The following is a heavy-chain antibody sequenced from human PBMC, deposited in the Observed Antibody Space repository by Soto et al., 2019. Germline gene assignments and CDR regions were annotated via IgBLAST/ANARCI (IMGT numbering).Heavy chain of an antibody. CDR3: PRRESYDILTGYYYFDY. J-gene: IGHJ4*02. V-gene: IGHV4-39*01. CDR1: GGSISSSSHY. CDR2: MFYSGST. D-gene: IGHD3-9*01. Sequence: PSETLSLTCTVSGGSISSSSHYWGWIRQPPGKGLEWIGSMFYSGSTYYNPSLKSRVTISVDTSRNQFSLKLSSVTAADTAVYYCPRRESYDILTGYYYFDYWGQGTMVTVSS.